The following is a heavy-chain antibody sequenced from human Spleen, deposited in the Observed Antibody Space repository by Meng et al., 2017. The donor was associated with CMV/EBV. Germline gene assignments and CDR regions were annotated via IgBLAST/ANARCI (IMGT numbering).Heavy chain of an antibody. CDR1: GGSISSGGYY. CDR2: IYYSGST. J-gene: IGHJ1*01. CDR3: ARDGYGLYFQH. V-gene: IGHV4-31*03. D-gene: IGHD5-18*01. Sequence: TGSGGSISSGGYYWSWIRQHPGKGLEWIGYIYYSGSTYYNPSLKSRVTISVDTSKNQFSLKLSSVTAADTAVYYCARDGYGLYFQHWGQGTLVTVSS.